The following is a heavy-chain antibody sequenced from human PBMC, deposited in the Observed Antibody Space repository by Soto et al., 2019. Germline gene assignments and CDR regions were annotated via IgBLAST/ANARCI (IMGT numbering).Heavy chain of an antibody. D-gene: IGHD3-22*01. CDR3: SRGTYYPQSSGLHADY. CDR2: ISSDGHHQ. V-gene: IGHV3-30*03. J-gene: IGHJ4*02. Sequence: PGGSLLLSCAPSVFSFNDYAMAWVRQAPGQGLEWVAIISSDGHHQFYLDNLRGRFTVSRDNSKNTLYLQMNSLRPEDTAVYYCSRGTYYPQSSGLHADYWGPGTVVTVSS. CDR1: VFSFNDYA.